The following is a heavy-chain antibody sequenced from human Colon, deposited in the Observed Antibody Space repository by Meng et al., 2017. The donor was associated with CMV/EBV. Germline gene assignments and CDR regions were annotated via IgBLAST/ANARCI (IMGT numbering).Heavy chain of an antibody. D-gene: IGHD3-3*01. V-gene: IGHV4-59*13. CDR3: ARRADLDWIGYFLFDY. J-gene: IGHJ4*02. Sequence: SETLSLTCTVSGGSISNYYWNWIRQSPGRGLEWIGYIYYTGSTNYNPSLESRVTISVDTSSNQFSLRLRSVAAADTAIYYCARRADLDWIGYFLFDYWGQGSLVTVSS. CDR2: IYYTGST. CDR1: GGSISNYY.